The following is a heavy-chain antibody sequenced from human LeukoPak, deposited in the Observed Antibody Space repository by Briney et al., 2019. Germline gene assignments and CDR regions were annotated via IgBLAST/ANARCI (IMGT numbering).Heavy chain of an antibody. CDR2: IYPGASDI. V-gene: IGHV5-51*01. CDR3: ARCSTCARSSGYYDAFDI. CDR1: SGYW. Sequence: KYGESLKISCKDSSGYWIGWVRQMPGKGLEWMGIIYPGASDIRYNPSFQGQVTISADGSISTAYLQWSSLKASDTAMYYCARCSTCARSSGYYDAFDIWGQGTMVTVSS. D-gene: IGHD3-22*01. J-gene: IGHJ3*02.